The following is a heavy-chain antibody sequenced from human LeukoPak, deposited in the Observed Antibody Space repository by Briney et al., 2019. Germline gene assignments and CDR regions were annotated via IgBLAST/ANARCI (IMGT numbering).Heavy chain of an antibody. CDR2: IYYSGHT. J-gene: IGHJ5*02. Sequence: PSETLSLPCTVSGGSISSSSYYWGWIRQPPGKGLEWIGSIYYSGHTYYNPSLKSRVTISADTSKNQFSLKLSSVTAADTAVYYCAAKNWNYWFDPWGQGTLVTVSS. CDR1: GGSISSSSYY. V-gene: IGHV4-39*07. CDR3: AAKNWNYWFDP. D-gene: IGHD1-7*01.